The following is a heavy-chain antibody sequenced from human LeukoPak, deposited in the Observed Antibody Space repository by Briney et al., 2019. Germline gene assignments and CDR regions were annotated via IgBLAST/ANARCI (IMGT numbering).Heavy chain of an antibody. Sequence: GGSLRLSCAASGFTFSSYSMNWVRQAPGKGLEWVSSISSSSSYIYYADSVKGRFTISRDNAKNSLYLQMNSPRAEDTAVYYCARGIITQAVDCWGQGTLVTVSS. CDR3: ARGIITQAVDC. CDR1: GFTFSSYS. D-gene: IGHD3-10*01. CDR2: ISSSSSYI. J-gene: IGHJ4*02. V-gene: IGHV3-21*01.